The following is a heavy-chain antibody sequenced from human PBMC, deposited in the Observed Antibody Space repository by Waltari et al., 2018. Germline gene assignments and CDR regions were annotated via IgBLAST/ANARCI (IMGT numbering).Heavy chain of an antibody. D-gene: IGHD3-9*01. CDR1: AGTFRRYA. CDR2: IIPIFGTA. CDR3: AREYYDILTGYYNAFDI. V-gene: IGHV1-69*05. J-gene: IGHJ3*02. Sequence: QAQLVQSGAEVKMPGSSGKVSCMASAGTFRRYASSWLRQAPGQGLEWMGGIIPIFGTANYAQKFQGRVTITTDESTSTAYMELSSLRAEDTAVYYCAREYYDILTGYYNAFDIWGQGTMVTVSS.